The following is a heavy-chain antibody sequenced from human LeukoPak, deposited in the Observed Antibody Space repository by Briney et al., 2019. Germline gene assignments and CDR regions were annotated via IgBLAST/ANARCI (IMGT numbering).Heavy chain of an antibody. V-gene: IGHV3-23*01. CDR1: GFTFSSYA. J-gene: IGHJ4*02. Sequence: PGGSLRLSCAASGFTFSSYAMSWVRQAPGKGLEWVSAISGSGGSTYYADSVKGRFTISRDNSKNTLYLQMNSLRAEDTALYYCARGGNWNLPPDYWGQGTLVTVSS. CDR3: ARGGNWNLPPDY. D-gene: IGHD1-7*01. CDR2: ISGSGGST.